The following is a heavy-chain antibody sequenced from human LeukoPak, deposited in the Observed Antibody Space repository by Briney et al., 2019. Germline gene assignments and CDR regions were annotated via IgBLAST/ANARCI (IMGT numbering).Heavy chain of an antibody. Sequence: VASVKVSCKASGGTFSRYAISWVRQAPGQGLEWMGRIIPILGIANYAQKFQGRVTITADKSTSTAYMELSSLRSEDTAVYYCARAWSDSLMDYWGQGTLVTVSS. V-gene: IGHV1-69*04. CDR3: ARAWSDSLMDY. J-gene: IGHJ4*02. CDR2: IIPILGIA. CDR1: GGTFSRYA. D-gene: IGHD2-15*01.